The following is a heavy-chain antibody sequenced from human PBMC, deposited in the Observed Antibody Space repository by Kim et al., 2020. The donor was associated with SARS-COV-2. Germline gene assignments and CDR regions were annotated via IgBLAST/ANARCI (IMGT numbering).Heavy chain of an antibody. CDR3: ARDTYYYGSGSYRFGYYYYGMDV. Sequence: SETLSLICTVSGGSVSSGSYYWSWIRQPPGKGLEWIGYIYYSGSTNYNPSLKSRVTISVDTSKNQFSLKLSSVTAADTAVYYCARDTYYYGSGSYRFGYYYYGMDVWGQGTTVTVSS. J-gene: IGHJ6*02. D-gene: IGHD3-10*01. V-gene: IGHV4-61*01. CDR2: IYYSGST. CDR1: GGSVSSGSYY.